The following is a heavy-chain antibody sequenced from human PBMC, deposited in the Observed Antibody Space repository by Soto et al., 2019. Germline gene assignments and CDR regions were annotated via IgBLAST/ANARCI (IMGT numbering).Heavy chain of an antibody. CDR2: INHSGST. V-gene: IGHV4-34*01. J-gene: IGHJ4*02. CDR1: GGSFSGYY. Sequence: QVQLQQWGAGLLKPSETLSLTCAVYGGSFSGYYWSWIRQPPGKGLEWIGEINHSGSTNYNPSLKSRVTISVDTSKNQFSLKLSSVTAADTAVYYCARGRRGLAVAFPLDYWGQGTLVTVSS. CDR3: ARGRRGLAVAFPLDY. D-gene: IGHD6-19*01.